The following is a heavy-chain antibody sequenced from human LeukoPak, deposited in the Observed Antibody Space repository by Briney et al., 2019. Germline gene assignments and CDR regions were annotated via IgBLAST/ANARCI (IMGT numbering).Heavy chain of an antibody. Sequence: SVKVSCKASGGTFSSYAISWVRQAPGQGLEWMGRIIPILGIANYAQKFQGRVTITADESTSTAYMELSSLRSEDTAVYYCARGGWQLVPDYWGQGTLVTVSS. V-gene: IGHV1-69*04. J-gene: IGHJ4*02. CDR1: GGTFSSYA. D-gene: IGHD6-6*01. CDR2: IIPILGIA. CDR3: ARGGWQLVPDY.